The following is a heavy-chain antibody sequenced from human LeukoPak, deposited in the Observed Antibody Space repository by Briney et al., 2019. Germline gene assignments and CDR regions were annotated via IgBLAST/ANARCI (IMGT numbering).Heavy chain of an antibody. CDR3: ARSYSSGWGFYFEY. CDR2: IYYSGNT. CDR1: GGSIRSGDHY. Sequence: SETLSLTCTVSGGSIRSGDHYWSWIRQSPGKGLEWMGYIYYSGNTYYNPSLKSRLTISIDTSRNQFSLKVTSVTAADTAAYYCARSYSSGWGFYFEYWAREPWSPSRQ. D-gene: IGHD6-19*01. J-gene: IGHJ4*02. V-gene: IGHV4-30-4*08.